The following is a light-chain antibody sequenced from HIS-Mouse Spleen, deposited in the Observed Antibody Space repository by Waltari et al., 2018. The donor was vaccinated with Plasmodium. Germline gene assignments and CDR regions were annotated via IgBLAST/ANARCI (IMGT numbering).Light chain of an antibody. Sequence: SYELTPPPSVSVSPGQTARITCSGDALPTKYAFWYQQKSGQAPVLVISEDSKRPSGIPERFSGSSSGTMATLTISGAQVEDEADYYCYSTDSSGNHRVFGGGTKLTVL. CDR1: ALPTKY. V-gene: IGLV3-10*01. J-gene: IGLJ3*02. CDR2: EDS. CDR3: YSTDSSGNHRV.